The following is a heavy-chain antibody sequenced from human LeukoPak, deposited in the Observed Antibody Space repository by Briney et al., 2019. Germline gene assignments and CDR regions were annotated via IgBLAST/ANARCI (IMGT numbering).Heavy chain of an antibody. V-gene: IGHV5-51*01. CDR1: GYIFTSYW. J-gene: IGHJ3*02. Sequence: HGGSLEISWKGSGYIFTSYWIGWVRQMPGKGLEWMGIIYPGDSDTRYSPSFQGQVTISADKSISTAYLQWSSLKASDTAMYYCARGHVPMAHDAFDIWGQGTMVTVSS. CDR2: IYPGDSDT. D-gene: IGHD3-10*01. CDR3: ARGHVPMAHDAFDI.